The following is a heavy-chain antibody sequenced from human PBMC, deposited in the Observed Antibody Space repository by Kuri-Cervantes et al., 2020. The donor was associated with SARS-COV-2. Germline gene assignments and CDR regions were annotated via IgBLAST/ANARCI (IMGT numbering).Heavy chain of an antibody. CDR3: ARGRLVKQRLAFDP. J-gene: IGHJ5*02. CDR2: MNPNSGNT. D-gene: IGHD6-25*01. Sequence: ASVKVSCKASGGTFSSYAISWVRQATGQGLEWMGWMNPNSGNTGYAQKFQGRVTMTRNTSMITAYMELSSLRSEDTAVYYCARGRLVKQRLAFDPWGQGTLVTVSS. V-gene: IGHV1-8*02. CDR1: GGTFSSYA.